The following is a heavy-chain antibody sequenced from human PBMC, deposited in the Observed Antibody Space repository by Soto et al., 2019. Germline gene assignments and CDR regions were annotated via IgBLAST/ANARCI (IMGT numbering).Heavy chain of an antibody. J-gene: IGHJ4*02. V-gene: IGHV3-33*06. CDR3: ANGGGGPPLPFDY. CDR1: GFTFSSYG. CDR2: IWYDGSNK. D-gene: IGHD2-15*01. Sequence: GGSLRLSCAASGFTFSSYGMHWVRQAPGKGLEWVAVIWYDGSNKYYADSVKGRFTISRDNSKNTLYLQMNSLRAEDTAVYYCANGGGGPPLPFDYWGQGTLVTLSS.